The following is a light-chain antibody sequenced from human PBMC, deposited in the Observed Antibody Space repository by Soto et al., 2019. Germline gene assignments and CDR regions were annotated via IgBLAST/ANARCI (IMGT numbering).Light chain of an antibody. J-gene: IGKJ3*01. CDR3: QQYGRSPFT. CDR2: GAS. Sequence: EIVLTQSPGTLSLSPGERATLSCRASQSVRSNNLAWYQQRPGQAPRVVIYGASTRATGIPERFSGSGSGTDFTLTISRLEPEDFAEYYCQQYGRSPFTFGPGTKVYIK. V-gene: IGKV3-20*01. CDR1: QSVRSNN.